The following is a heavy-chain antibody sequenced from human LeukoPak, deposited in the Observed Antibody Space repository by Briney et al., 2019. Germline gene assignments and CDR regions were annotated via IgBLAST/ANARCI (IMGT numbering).Heavy chain of an antibody. CDR1: GFSITSYW. J-gene: IGHJ4*02. CDR2: IKQDGSEK. Sequence: GGSLRLSCTASGFSITSYWMSWVRQAPGKGLEWVANIKQDGSEKYYVDSVKGQSTISRDNAKNSLYLQMNSLRADDTAVYYCASRFGYYGSGSHYNFDYWGQGTLVTVSS. V-gene: IGHV3-7*01. D-gene: IGHD3-10*01. CDR3: ASRFGYYGSGSHYNFDY.